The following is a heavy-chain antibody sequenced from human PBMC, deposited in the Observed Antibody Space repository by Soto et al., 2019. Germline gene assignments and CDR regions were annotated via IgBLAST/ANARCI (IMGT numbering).Heavy chain of an antibody. CDR2: ISYDGSDE. Sequence: QVQLVESGGGVVQPGRSLRLSCAASGFSFRYYGMHWVRQAPGKGLEWVALISYDGSDEYYADSVKGRFTISRDNSNNTLYLQMNSPKSEDTAVYSCAKDRRDYGGNIFDYWGQGTVVTVSS. V-gene: IGHV3-30*18. CDR3: AKDRRDYGGNIFDY. CDR1: GFSFRYYG. D-gene: IGHD4-17*01. J-gene: IGHJ4*02.